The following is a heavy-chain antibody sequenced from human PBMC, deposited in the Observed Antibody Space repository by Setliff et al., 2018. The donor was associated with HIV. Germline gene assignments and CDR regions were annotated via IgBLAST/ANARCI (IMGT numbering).Heavy chain of an antibody. CDR2: IFYSGHT. J-gene: IGHJ4*02. V-gene: IGHV4-39*07. D-gene: IGHD6-13*01. CDR1: GGSITRSSYY. CDR3: ARGVAAAGL. Sequence: PSETLSLTCTVSGGSITRSSYYWAWIRQPPGKGLEWTGNIFYSGHTFYNPSLRSRVTISVDTSKNQFSLKLSSVTAADTAVYYCARGVAAAGLWGQGTLVTVS.